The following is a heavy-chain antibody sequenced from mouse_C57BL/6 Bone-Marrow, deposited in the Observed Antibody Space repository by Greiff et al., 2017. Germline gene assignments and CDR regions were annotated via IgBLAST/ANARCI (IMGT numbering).Heavy chain of an antibody. D-gene: IGHD2-4*01. CDR2: ISDGGSYT. V-gene: IGHV5-4*03. J-gene: IGHJ3*01. CDR3: ASYDSFAY. CDR1: GFNFSSYA. Sequence: EVKLVESGGGLVKPGGSLKLLCAASGFNFSSYAMSWVRQTPEKRLEWVATISDGGSYTFYPDNVKGRFTLSRENAKNNLYLQMSHLKSEDTAMYYCASYDSFAYWGQGTLVTVSA.